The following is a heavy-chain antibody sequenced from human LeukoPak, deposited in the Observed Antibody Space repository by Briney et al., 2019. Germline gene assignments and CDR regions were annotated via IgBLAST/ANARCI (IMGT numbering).Heavy chain of an antibody. D-gene: IGHD3-10*01. CDR2: TSSSGAIQ. CDR1: KFTFSNYG. Sequence: GGSLRLSCAASKFTFSNYGMHWVRQAPGKGLEWVAVTSSSGAIQYYLESVKGRFTISRDNSGNTLYLQMNSLRPEDTAVYYCAKEYDSRGYGANFDNWGQGTLVTVSS. CDR3: AKEYDSRGYGANFDN. V-gene: IGHV3-30*18. J-gene: IGHJ4*02.